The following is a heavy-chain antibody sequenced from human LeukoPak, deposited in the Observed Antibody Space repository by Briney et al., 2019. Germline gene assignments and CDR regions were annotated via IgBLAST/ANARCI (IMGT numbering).Heavy chain of an antibody. CDR1: GFTFSSYA. D-gene: IGHD6-19*01. Sequence: PGGSLGLSCAASGFTFSSYAMSWVRQAPGKGLEWVSAISGSGGSTYYADSVKGRFTISRDNSKNTLYLQMNSLRAEDTAVYYCAKLRSVAGTVWYFDYWGQGTLVTVSS. J-gene: IGHJ4*02. V-gene: IGHV3-23*01. CDR2: ISGSGGST. CDR3: AKLRSVAGTVWYFDY.